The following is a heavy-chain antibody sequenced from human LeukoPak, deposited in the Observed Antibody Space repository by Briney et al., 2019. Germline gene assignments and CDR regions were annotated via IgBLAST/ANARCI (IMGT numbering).Heavy chain of an antibody. V-gene: IGHV3-23*01. CDR2: IGGSGLYT. J-gene: IGHJ4*02. CDR1: GFIFSNYG. CDR3: AKDRMDPANS. Sequence: GTLRLSCAASGFIFSNYGMSWVRQTPGEGLEWVSSIGGSGLYTYYADSVKGRFTISRDNSKNTLYLQMNSLRAEDTAVYYCAKDRMDPANSWGQGTLVTVSS. D-gene: IGHD2-2*03.